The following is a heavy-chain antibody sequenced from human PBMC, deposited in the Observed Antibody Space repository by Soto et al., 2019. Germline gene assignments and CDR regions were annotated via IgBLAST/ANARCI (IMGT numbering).Heavy chain of an antibody. Sequence: SETLSLTCTVSGGSISSSSYYWGWIRQPPGKGLEWIGSIYYSGSTYYNPSLKSRVTISVDTSKNQFSLKLSSVTAADTAVYYCARREDGMDVWGQGTTVTVSS. CDR1: GGSISSSSYY. CDR3: ARREDGMDV. J-gene: IGHJ6*02. CDR2: IYYSGST. V-gene: IGHV4-39*01.